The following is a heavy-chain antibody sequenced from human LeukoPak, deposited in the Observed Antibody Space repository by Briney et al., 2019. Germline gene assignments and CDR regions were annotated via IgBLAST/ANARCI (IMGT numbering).Heavy chain of an antibody. V-gene: IGHV4-59*01. J-gene: IGHJ3*01. CDR1: GGSISGYY. CDR3: ARGARVVPAAIYL. D-gene: IGHD2-2*01. CDR2: IYYSGST. Sequence: PSETLSLTCTVSGGSISGYYWSWIRQPPGKGLEWIGYIYYSGSTNYNPSLKSRVTISVDTSKNQFSLKLSSVTAADTAVYYCARGARVVPAAIYLWGQGTMVTVSS.